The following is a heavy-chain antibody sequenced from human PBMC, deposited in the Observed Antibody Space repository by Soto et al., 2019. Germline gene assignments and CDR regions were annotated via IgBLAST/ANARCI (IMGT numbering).Heavy chain of an antibody. CDR1: GGSISSGGYS. D-gene: IGHD3-22*01. V-gene: IGHV4-30-2*01. J-gene: IGHJ5*02. Sequence: KTSETLSLTCAVSGGSISSGGYSWSWIRQPPGKGLEWIGYIYHSGSTYYNPSLKSRVTISVDRSKNQFSLKLSSVTAADTAVYYCARGSHDSSGYYTLGGKNWFDPWGQGTLVTVSS. CDR3: ARGSHDSSGYYTLGGKNWFDP. CDR2: IYHSGST.